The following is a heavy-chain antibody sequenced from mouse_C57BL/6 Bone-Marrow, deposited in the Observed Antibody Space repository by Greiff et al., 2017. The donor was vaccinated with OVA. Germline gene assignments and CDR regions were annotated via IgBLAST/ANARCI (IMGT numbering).Heavy chain of an antibody. J-gene: IGHJ1*03. D-gene: IGHD1-1*01. V-gene: IGHV1-82*01. Sequence: VQLQQSGPELVKPGASVKISCKASGYAFSSSWMNWVKQRPGKGLEWIGRIYPGDGDTNYNGKLKGKATLTAEKSSSTAYMQLSSLTSEDSAVYFCARQAHYYGSTGYWYFDVWGTGTTVTVSS. CDR2: IYPGDGDT. CDR3: ARQAHYYGSTGYWYFDV. CDR1: GYAFSSSW.